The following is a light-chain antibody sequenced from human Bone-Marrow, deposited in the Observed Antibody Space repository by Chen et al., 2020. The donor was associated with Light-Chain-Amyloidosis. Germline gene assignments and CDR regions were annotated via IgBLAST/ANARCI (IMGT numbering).Light chain of an antibody. CDR2: EDD. J-gene: IGLJ3*02. CDR3: QSYRGSSQGV. Sequence: NFMLTQPHSVSESPGKTVIISCTRSSGSIATNYVQWYQQRPGSSPTTVIYEDDQRTSGVPDRFSGSMARSAGADSISLSGLKTEDEADCCCQSYRGSSQGVLGGGTKLSV. CDR1: SGSIATNY. V-gene: IGLV6-57*01.